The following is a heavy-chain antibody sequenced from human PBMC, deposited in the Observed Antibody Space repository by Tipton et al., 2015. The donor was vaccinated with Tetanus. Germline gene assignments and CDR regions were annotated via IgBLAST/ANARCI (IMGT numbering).Heavy chain of an antibody. Sequence: LRLSCAASGFIFSDYYMSWIRQPPGKGLEWLAYVSYSGRTNSNYSLKSRITVSQDTSKNQFSLRLTSVTAADTAVYSCAGGLVRWYEPWGRGTLVSVSS. D-gene: IGHD3-10*01. CDR1: GFIFSDYY. CDR2: VSYSGRT. CDR3: AGGLVRWYEP. V-gene: IGHV4-59*01. J-gene: IGHJ5*02.